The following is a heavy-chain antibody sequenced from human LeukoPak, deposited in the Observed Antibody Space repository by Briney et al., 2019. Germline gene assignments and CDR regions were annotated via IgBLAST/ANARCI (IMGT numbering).Heavy chain of an antibody. CDR3: AKEILTGRYYGMDV. CDR2: ISGSGGST. Sequence: GGSLRLSCAASGFTFSSYAMSWVRQAPGKGLEWVSAISGSGGSTYYADSVKGRFTISRDNFKNTLCLQMNSLRAEDTALYYCAKEILTGRYYGMDVWGKGTTVTVSS. CDR1: GFTFSSYA. J-gene: IGHJ6*04. D-gene: IGHD3-9*01. V-gene: IGHV3-23*01.